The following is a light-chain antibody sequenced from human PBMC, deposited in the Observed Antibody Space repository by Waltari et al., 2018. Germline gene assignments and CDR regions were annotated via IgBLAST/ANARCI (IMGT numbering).Light chain of an antibody. CDR2: GAS. CDR1: QSVSNNY. Sequence: EIVLTQSPGTLSLSPGERATLSCRASQSVSNNYLAWYQQKPGQAPRPLMYGASTRATGIPDRFSGSGSGTDFTLAITRLESEDFAVYYCQQYDSSPITFGEGPRWRSN. V-gene: IGKV3-20*01. J-gene: IGKJ4*01. CDR3: QQYDSSPIT.